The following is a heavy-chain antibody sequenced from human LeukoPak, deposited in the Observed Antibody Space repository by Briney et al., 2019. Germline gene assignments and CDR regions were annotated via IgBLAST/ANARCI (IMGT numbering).Heavy chain of an antibody. Sequence: AGGSLRLSCAASGFTFSSYAMSWVRQAPGKGLEWVSAISGSGGSTYYADSVKGRFTISRDNSKNTLYLQMNSLRAEDTAVYYCAKDNEQQLMYYFDYWGQGTLVTVSS. CDR3: AKDNEQQLMYYFDY. D-gene: IGHD6-13*01. CDR1: GFTFSSYA. J-gene: IGHJ4*02. CDR2: ISGSGGST. V-gene: IGHV3-23*01.